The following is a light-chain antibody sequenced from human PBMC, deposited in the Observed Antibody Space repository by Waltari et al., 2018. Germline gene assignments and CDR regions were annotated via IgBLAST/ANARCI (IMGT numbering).Light chain of an antibody. J-gene: IGLJ3*02. CDR2: SKPSSDH. Sequence: QAVLTQPASLSASPGASASLTCTFRSDIYVGPYNLYWYHPRPGSPPQFLVKSKPSSDHRQGFGVPSRFSGSKDTSANAHILLISGLQSEDEADYYCMILHNNAVVFGGGTKLTVL. CDR3: MILHNNAVV. V-gene: IGLV5-45*01. CDR1: SDIYVGPYN.